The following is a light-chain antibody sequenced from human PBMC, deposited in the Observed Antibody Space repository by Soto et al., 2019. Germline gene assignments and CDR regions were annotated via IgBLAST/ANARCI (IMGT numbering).Light chain of an antibody. V-gene: IGLV2-8*01. J-gene: IGLJ1*01. CDR1: SSDIGAYIY. CDR3: SSYAGSNNFV. CDR2: EVS. Sequence: QSVLTQPPSASGSPGQSVTISRTGTSSDIGAYIYVSWYQQHPGKAPKLMISEVSRRPSGVPERFSGSKSGNTASLTVSGLQANDEAHYYCSSYAGSNNFVFGTGTKVTV.